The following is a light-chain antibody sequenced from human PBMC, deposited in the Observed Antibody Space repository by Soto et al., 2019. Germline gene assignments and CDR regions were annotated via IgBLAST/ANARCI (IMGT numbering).Light chain of an antibody. CDR3: QQYGRSPFT. J-gene: IGKJ3*01. Sequence: EFVLTQSPGTLSLSPVEIATVSCMASQTVRNNYLAWYQQKPGQAPRLLIYDASNRATGIPARFSGSGSGTDFTLTISRLEPEDFAVYYCQQYGRSPFTFGPGTKVDI. CDR1: QTVRNNY. CDR2: DAS. V-gene: IGKV3-20*01.